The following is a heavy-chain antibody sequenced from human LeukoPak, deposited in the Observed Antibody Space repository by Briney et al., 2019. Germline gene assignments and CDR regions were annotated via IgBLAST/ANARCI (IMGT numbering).Heavy chain of an antibody. CDR2: IYMGGMA. D-gene: IGHD1-26*01. CDR3: AKAEAVGDNRGGYDYYSMDV. Sequence: VGALRHSCAAPGVTVSSNYMSAGRQAPGEGLEWGSVIYMGGMADYADSVKGRFTISRDNSKNTMYLQMNSLRAEDTAVYYCAKAEAVGDNRGGYDYYSMDVWGKGTAVTVSS. V-gene: IGHV3-53*01. CDR1: GVTVSSNY. J-gene: IGHJ6*03.